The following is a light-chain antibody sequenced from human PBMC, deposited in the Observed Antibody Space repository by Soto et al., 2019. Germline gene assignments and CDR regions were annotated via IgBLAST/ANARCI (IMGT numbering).Light chain of an antibody. V-gene: IGLV2-11*01. J-gene: IGLJ1*01. Sequence: QSVLTQPRSVSGSTAQSVTISCTGSSSDFGYYNFVSWYQQHPGRAPKLLIYDVSNRPSGVPDRFSGSRSGNTASLTISGLQGEDEADYYCCAYAGRYVFGTGTKATVL. CDR3: CAYAGRYV. CDR2: DVS. CDR1: SSDFGYYNF.